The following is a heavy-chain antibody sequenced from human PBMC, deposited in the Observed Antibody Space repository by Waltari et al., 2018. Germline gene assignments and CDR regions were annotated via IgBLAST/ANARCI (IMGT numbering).Heavy chain of an antibody. J-gene: IGHJ6*02. CDR3: ARAFRGTIPYYYYGMDV. Sequence: QLQLQESGPGLVKPSETLSLNCTVSGGSISSSSYYWGWIRQPPGKGLEWIGSIDYSGSTYYNPSLKSRVTISVDTSKNQFSLKLSSVTAADTAVYYCARAFRGTIPYYYYGMDVWGQGTTVTVSS. V-gene: IGHV4-39*07. CDR1: GGSISSSSYY. D-gene: IGHD2-2*01. CDR2: IDYSGST.